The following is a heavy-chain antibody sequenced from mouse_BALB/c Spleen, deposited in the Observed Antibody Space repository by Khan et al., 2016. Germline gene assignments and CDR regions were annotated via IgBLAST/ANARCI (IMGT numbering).Heavy chain of an antibody. CDR3: TRERGYYYAMDY. J-gene: IGHJ4*01. Sequence: EVKLEESGGGLVQPGGSMKLSCVASGFTFSNYWMDWVRQSPEKGLEWVAEIRLKSNNYATHYAESVKGRFTISRDDSNSSVYLQLNNLRAEDTGIYYCTRERGYYYAMDYWGQGTSVTVSS. V-gene: IGHV6-6*02. CDR2: IRLKSNNYAT. CDR1: GFTFSNYW.